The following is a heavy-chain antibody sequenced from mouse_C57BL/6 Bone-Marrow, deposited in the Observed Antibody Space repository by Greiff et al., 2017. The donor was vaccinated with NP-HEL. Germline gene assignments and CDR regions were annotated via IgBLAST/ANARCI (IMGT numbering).Heavy chain of an antibody. D-gene: IGHD1-1*01. V-gene: IGHV1-55*01. CDR1: GYTFTSYW. Sequence: VQLQQSGAELVKPGASVKMSCKASGYTFTSYWITWVKQRPGQGLEWIGDIYPGSGSTNYNEKFKSKATLTVDTSSSTAYMQLSSLTSEDSAVYYCAREDYGSSYCYFDYWGQGTTLTVSS. CDR3: AREDYGSSYCYFDY. CDR2: IYPGSGST. J-gene: IGHJ2*01.